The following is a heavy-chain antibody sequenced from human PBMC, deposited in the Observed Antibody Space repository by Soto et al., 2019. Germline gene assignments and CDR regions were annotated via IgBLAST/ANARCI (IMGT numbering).Heavy chain of an antibody. Sequence: GGSLRLSCAASGLTFCSYAMTWVRQAPGKGLEWVSGISGGGVSTYYADTVKGRFTISRDNSKNTMYLQMSSLRVEDTAVYYCAKPMAAAGRSYYYYGVDVWGQGTTVTVSS. J-gene: IGHJ6*02. CDR1: GLTFCSYA. CDR3: AKPMAAAGRSYYYYGVDV. V-gene: IGHV3-23*01. D-gene: IGHD6-13*01. CDR2: ISGGGVST.